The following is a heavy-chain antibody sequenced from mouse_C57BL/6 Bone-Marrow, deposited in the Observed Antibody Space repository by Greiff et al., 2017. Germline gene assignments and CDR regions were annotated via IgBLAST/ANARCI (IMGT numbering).Heavy chain of an antibody. D-gene: IGHD2-5*01. V-gene: IGHV1-81*01. CDR3: AREGDDDSNCRGY. CDR1: GYTFTSYG. Sequence: VQLQQSVAELASPGASVKLSCKASGYTFTSYGISWVKQRTGQGLEWTGEIYPRSGNTYYNEKFKGTATLTADKSSSTAYMELRSLTSEDSAVYLCAREGDDDSNCRGYGDQVTTLKASS. CDR2: IYPRSGNT. J-gene: IGHJ2*01.